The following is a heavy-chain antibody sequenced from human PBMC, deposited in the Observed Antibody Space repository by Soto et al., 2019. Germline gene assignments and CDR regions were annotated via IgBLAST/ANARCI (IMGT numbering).Heavy chain of an antibody. CDR3: AKDRLWFGELFAYFDY. D-gene: IGHD3-10*01. V-gene: IGHV3-9*01. Sequence: LRLSCAASGFTFDDYAMHWVRQAPGKGLEWVSGISWNSGSIGYADSVKGRFTISRDNAKNSLYLQMNSLRAEDTALYYCAKDRLWFGELFAYFDYWGQGTLVTVSS. J-gene: IGHJ4*02. CDR1: GFTFDDYA. CDR2: ISWNSGSI.